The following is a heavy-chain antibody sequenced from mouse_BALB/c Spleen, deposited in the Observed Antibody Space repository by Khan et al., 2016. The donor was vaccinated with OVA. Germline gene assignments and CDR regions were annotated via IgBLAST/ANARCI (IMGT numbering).Heavy chain of an antibody. J-gene: IGHJ4*01. CDR1: GYTFTNYG. CDR2: INTYTGEP. D-gene: IGHD2-10*01. V-gene: IGHV9-3-1*01. CDR3: PRRPYFSYVMVY. Sequence: QIQLVQSGPELKKPGETVKISCKASGYTFTNYGMNWVKQAPGKGLKWMGWINTYTGEPTYADDFKGRFAFSLETSASTAYLQINNLKNEDTATYFWPRRPYFSYVMVYWGQGTSVTVSS.